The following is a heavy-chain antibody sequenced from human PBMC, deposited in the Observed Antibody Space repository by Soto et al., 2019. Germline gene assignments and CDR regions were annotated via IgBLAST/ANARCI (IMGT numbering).Heavy chain of an antibody. J-gene: IGHJ5*02. V-gene: IGHV3-30*03. D-gene: IGHD2-21*02. CDR3: TRDNGDLVVVTARSGHGFDP. CDR2: IAHGGSYK. CDR1: GFNFSNHG. Sequence: QLQLVESGGGAVQPGRALRLSCVASGFNFSNHGMHWVRQAPGKGLEWVAGIAHGGSYKHYGDSVKGRFAIARDNSISTVHLEMNSLRPDATALYACTRDNGDLVVVTARSGHGFDPWGRGTLVTVSS.